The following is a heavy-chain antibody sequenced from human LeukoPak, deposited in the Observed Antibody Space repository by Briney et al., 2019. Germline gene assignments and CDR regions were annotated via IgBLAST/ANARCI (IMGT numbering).Heavy chain of an antibody. D-gene: IGHD1-26*01. CDR2: IYHSGST. CDR1: GGSISSSNW. Sequence: PSETLSLTCAVSGGSISSSNWWSWVRQPPGKGLEWIGEIYHSGSTNYNPSLKSRVTISVDKSNNQLSLKLSSVTAADTAVYYCARVYSGSSFFDYWGQGTLVTVSS. V-gene: IGHV4-4*02. J-gene: IGHJ4*02. CDR3: ARVYSGSSFFDY.